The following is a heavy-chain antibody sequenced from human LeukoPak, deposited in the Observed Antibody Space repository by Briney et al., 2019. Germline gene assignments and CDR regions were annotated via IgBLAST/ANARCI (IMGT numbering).Heavy chain of an antibody. CDR3: ARGGIVVVPAAPGSFDY. V-gene: IGHV4-34*01. D-gene: IGHD2-2*01. CDR1: GGSFSGYY. Sequence: PSETLSLTCAVYGGSFSGYYWSWIRQPPGKGLEWIGEINHSGSTNYNPSLKSRVTIPVDTSKNQFSLKLSSVTAADTAVYYCARGGIVVVPAAPGSFDYWGQGTLVTVSS. CDR2: INHSGST. J-gene: IGHJ4*02.